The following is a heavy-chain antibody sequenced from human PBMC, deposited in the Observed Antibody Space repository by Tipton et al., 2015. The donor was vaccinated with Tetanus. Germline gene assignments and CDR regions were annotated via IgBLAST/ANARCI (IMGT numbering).Heavy chain of an antibody. CDR1: GGSISSGGYY. CDR3: ASVASLYGMDV. CDR2: IYYSGST. J-gene: IGHJ6*02. Sequence: TLSLTCTVSGGSISSGGYYWSWIRQHPGKGLEWIGYIYYSGSTYYNPSLKSLVTISVDTSKNQFSLKLSSVTAADTAVYYCASVASLYGMDVWGQGTTVTVSS. V-gene: IGHV4-31*01.